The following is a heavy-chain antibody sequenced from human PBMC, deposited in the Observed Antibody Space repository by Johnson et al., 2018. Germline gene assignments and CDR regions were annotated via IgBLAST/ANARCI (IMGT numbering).Heavy chain of an antibody. V-gene: IGHV1-69*09. J-gene: IGHJ3*02. Sequence: QVQLVQSGAEVKKPGSSVKVSCKASGGTFSSYTISWVRQAPGQGLEWMGRIIPILDIANYAQKFQGRVTITADKSTSTAYMELSSLRSEDTAVYYCAKDKPLEAARIGAFDIWGQGTMVTVSS. D-gene: IGHD6-13*01. CDR3: AKDKPLEAARIGAFDI. CDR2: IIPILDIA. CDR1: GGTFSSYT.